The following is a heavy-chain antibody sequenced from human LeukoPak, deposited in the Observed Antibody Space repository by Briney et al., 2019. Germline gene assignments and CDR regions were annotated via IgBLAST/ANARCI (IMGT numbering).Heavy chain of an antibody. CDR2: IRYDGSNK. J-gene: IGHJ4*02. Sequence: PGGSLRLSCAASGFTFSSYGMHWVRLAPGKGLEWVAFIRYDGSNKYYADSVKGRFTISRDNSKNTLYLQMNSLRAEDTAVYYCAKGDQRGYSGYGSFDYWGQGTLVTVSS. V-gene: IGHV3-30*02. D-gene: IGHD5-12*01. CDR1: GFTFSSYG. CDR3: AKGDQRGYSGYGSFDY.